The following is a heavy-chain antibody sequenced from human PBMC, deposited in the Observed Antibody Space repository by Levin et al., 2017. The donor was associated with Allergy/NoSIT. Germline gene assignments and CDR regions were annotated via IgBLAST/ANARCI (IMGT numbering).Heavy chain of an antibody. CDR1: GYTFSSYA. Sequence: ASVEVSCKASGYTFSSYAISWVRQAPGQGLEWMGWISGYNGNTDYAQKFQGRVTMTTDTSTSTAYMEPRGLRSDDTAVYYCARELHGYYYFDYWGQGTLVTVSS. CDR2: ISGYNGNT. J-gene: IGHJ4*02. D-gene: IGHD3-3*01. V-gene: IGHV1-18*01. CDR3: ARELHGYYYFDY.